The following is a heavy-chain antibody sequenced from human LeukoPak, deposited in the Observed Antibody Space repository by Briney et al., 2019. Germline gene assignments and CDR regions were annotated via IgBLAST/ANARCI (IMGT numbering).Heavy chain of an antibody. V-gene: IGHV3-23*01. CDR2: ISGSGGST. CDR3: AKGTLAGYFLGY. Sequence: GGSLRLSCAASGFTFSSYAMIWVRQAPGKGLEWVSVISGSGGSTNYADSVKGRFTVSRDNSKNTLYLQMNSLRAEDTAVYYCAKGTLAGYFLGYWGQGTLVTASS. CDR1: GFTFSSYA. J-gene: IGHJ4*02. D-gene: IGHD3-9*01.